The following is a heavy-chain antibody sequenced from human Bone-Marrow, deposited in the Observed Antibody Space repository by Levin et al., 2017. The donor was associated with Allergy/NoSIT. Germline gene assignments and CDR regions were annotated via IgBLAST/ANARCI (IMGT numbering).Heavy chain of an antibody. Sequence: GGSLRLSCMGSGYSFTTYWIAWVRQMPGKGLDWMGIIYPRDSDTRYSPSFQGQVTISADKSISTAYVQWSSLRASDAAIYYCARIREATVTTTLDYWGQGTLVTVSS. J-gene: IGHJ4*02. CDR1: GYSFTTYW. D-gene: IGHD4-17*01. CDR3: ARIREATVTTTLDY. CDR2: IYPRDSDT. V-gene: IGHV5-51*01.